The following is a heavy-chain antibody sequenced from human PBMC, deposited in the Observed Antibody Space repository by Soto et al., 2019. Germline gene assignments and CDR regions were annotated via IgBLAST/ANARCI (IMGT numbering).Heavy chain of an antibody. J-gene: IGHJ4*02. CDR3: ARVMSAPFDS. CDR2: INQDGSEK. V-gene: IGHV3-7*04. CDR1: KFTFNNYW. Sequence: GGSLRLSCAASKFTFNNYWMSWVRQGPGKGLEWVANINQDGSEKYYVDSVKGRFIISRDNAKNSLYLQMNSLRAEDTAVYYCARVMSAPFDSWGQGTLVTVSS.